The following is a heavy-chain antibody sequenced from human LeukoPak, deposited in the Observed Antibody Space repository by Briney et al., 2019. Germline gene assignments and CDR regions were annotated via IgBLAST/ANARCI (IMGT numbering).Heavy chain of an antibody. CDR2: ISAYNGNT. CDR1: GGTFSSYA. V-gene: IGHV1-18*01. D-gene: IGHD3-9*01. Sequence: GASVKVPCKASGGTFSSYAISWVRQAPGQGLEWMGWISAYNGNTNYAQKLQGRVTMTTDTSTSTAYMELRSLRSDDTAVYYCARGPDWRTHYWYFDLWGRGTLVTVSS. J-gene: IGHJ2*01. CDR3: ARGPDWRTHYWYFDL.